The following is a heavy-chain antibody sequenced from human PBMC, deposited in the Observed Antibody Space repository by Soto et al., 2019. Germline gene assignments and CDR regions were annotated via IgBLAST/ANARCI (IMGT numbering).Heavy chain of an antibody. CDR1: GYTFTSYG. D-gene: IGHD2-21*01. CDR2: ISAYNCNT. J-gene: IGHJ5*02. CDR3: ARDLRAYSPRSQGFDP. V-gene: IGHV1-18*04. Sequence: QVQLVQSGAEVKKPGASVKVSCKASGYTFTSYGISWVRQAPGQGLEWMGWISAYNCNTNYAQKLQGRVTMTTDTSTSTAYMELGSLRSDDTAVYYCARDLRAYSPRSQGFDPWGQGTLVTVSS.